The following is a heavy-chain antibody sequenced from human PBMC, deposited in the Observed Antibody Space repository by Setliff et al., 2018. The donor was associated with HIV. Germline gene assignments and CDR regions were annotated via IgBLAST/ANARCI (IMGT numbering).Heavy chain of an antibody. D-gene: IGHD3-22*01. CDR1: GGSISSGSYY. CDR2: IYTSGST. J-gene: IGHJ6*03. CDR3: ARETYYYDNPQYYYYYMDV. V-gene: IGHV4-61*02. Sequence: SETLSLTCTVSGGSISSGSYYWSWIRQPAGKGLEWLGRIYTSGSTNYNPSLNSRVTISVDTSKNQFSLKLRSVTAADTAVYYCARETYYYDNPQYYYYYMDVWGKGTTVTVSS.